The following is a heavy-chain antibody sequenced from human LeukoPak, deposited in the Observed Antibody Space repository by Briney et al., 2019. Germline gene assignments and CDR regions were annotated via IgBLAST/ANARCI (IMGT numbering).Heavy chain of an antibody. Sequence: ASVKVSCKASGYTFTSYGISWVRQAPGQGLEWMGRISAYNGNTNYAQKLQGRVTMTTDTSTSTAYMELRSLRSDDTAVYYCARDGHFYYDSSGYIGDWGQGTLVTVSS. CDR2: ISAYNGNT. CDR3: ARDGHFYYDSSGYIGD. D-gene: IGHD3-22*01. J-gene: IGHJ4*02. CDR1: GYTFTSYG. V-gene: IGHV1-18*01.